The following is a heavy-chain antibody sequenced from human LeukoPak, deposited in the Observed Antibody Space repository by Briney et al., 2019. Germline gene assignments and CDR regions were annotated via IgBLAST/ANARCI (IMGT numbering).Heavy chain of an antibody. CDR2: INPAGTET. V-gene: IGHV3-7*01. CDR3: ARFGYVAAVDL. CDR1: GFSFSAYW. J-gene: IGHJ4*02. Sequence: GGSLRLSCAASGFSFSAYWMTWVRQAPGTGLEWVANINPAGTETYYVDPVKGRFTISRDNAKNLHYLQMNSLRAEDTAVYYCARFGYVAAVDLWGQGTLVTVSS. D-gene: IGHD2-15*01.